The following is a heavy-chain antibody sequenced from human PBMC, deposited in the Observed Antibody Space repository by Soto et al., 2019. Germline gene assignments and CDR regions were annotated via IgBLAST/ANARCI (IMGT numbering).Heavy chain of an antibody. J-gene: IGHJ4*02. CDR1: GYTFTSYD. CDR3: ARGITIFGGVPG. CDR2: MNPNSGNT. Sequence: QVQLVQSGAEVKKPGASVKVSFKASGYTFTSYDINWVRKATGQGLEWMGWMNPNSGNTGYAQKFQGRVTMTRNTSISTAYMELSSLRSEDTAVYYCARGITIFGGVPGWGQGTLVTVSS. V-gene: IGHV1-8*01. D-gene: IGHD3-3*01.